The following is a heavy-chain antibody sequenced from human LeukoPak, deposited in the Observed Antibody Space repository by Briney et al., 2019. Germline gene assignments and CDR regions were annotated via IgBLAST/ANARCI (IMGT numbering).Heavy chain of an antibody. Sequence: VKPSETLSLTCTDSGGSISSYYWSWIRQPPGKGLEWIGYIYYSGSTNYNPSLKSRVTISVDTSKNQFSLKLSSVTAADTAVYYCARTSRGLYYYMDVRGKGTTVTVSS. CDR2: IYYSGST. J-gene: IGHJ6*03. CDR3: ARTSRGLYYYMDV. V-gene: IGHV4-59*01. D-gene: IGHD3-16*01. CDR1: GGSISSYY.